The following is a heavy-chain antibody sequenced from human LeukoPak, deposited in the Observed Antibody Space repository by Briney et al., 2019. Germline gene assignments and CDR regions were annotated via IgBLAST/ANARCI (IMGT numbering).Heavy chain of an antibody. CDR1: GYTFTSYD. CDR3: ASLQDDY. J-gene: IGHJ4*02. Sequence: VSVKVSCKASGYTFTSYDINWVRQATGQGLEWMGWMNPNSGNTGYAQKFQGRVTMTRDTSISTAYMELSRLRSDDTAVYYCASLQDDYWGQGTLVTVSS. CDR2: MNPNSGNT. V-gene: IGHV1-8*01.